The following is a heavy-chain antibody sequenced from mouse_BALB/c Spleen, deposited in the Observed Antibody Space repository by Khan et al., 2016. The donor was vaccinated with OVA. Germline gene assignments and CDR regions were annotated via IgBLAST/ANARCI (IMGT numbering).Heavy chain of an antibody. Sequence: QIQLVQSGPELKKPGETVKISCKAPGYTFTNYGMNWVKQAPGKGLKWMGWLNTYTGEPTYADDFKGRFAFSLETSASTAYLQIKNLKNEDTASYFCASGGYWYFDVWGAGTTLSVSS. D-gene: IGHD1-1*02. J-gene: IGHJ1*01. V-gene: IGHV9-3-1*01. CDR3: ASGGYWYFDV. CDR2: LNTYTGEP. CDR1: GYTFTNYG.